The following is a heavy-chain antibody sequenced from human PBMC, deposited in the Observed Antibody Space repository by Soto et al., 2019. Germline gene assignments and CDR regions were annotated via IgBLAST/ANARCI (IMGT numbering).Heavy chain of an antibody. CDR3: ARGGIAARLRVSWDY. V-gene: IGHV4-34*01. J-gene: IGHJ4*02. CDR1: GGSFSGYY. D-gene: IGHD6-6*01. Sequence: SETLSLTCAVYGGSFSGYYWSWIRQPPGKGLEWIGEINHSGSTNYNPSLKSRVTISVDTSKNQFSLKLSSVTAADTAVYYCARGGIAARLRVSWDYWGQGTLVTASS. CDR2: INHSGST.